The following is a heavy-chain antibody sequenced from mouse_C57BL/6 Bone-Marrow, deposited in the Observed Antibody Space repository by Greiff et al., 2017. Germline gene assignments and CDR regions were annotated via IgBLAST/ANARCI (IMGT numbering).Heavy chain of an antibody. V-gene: IGHV3-6*01. CDR1: GYSITSGYY. D-gene: IGHD1-1*01. Sequence: EVQLQESGPGLVKPSQSLSLTCSVTGYSITSGYYWNWLRQFPGNKLEWMGYISYDGSNNYNPSLKNRISITRDTSKNQFFRKLNSVTTEDTATYYCARRRDGSREYFDYWGQGTTLTVAS. CDR3: ARRRDGSREYFDY. J-gene: IGHJ2*01. CDR2: ISYDGSN.